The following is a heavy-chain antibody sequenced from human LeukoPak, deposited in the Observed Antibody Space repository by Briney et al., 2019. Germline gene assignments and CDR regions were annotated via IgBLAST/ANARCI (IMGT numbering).Heavy chain of an antibody. D-gene: IGHD5-24*01. Sequence: ASVKVSCKASGYTFTGYYMHWVRQAPGQGLEWMGWINPNSGGTNYAQKFQGRVTMTRDTSISTAYMELSRLRSDDTAVYYCARAKRRDGYNFIYWGQGTLVTVSS. J-gene: IGHJ4*02. V-gene: IGHV1-2*02. CDR3: ARAKRRDGYNFIY. CDR2: INPNSGGT. CDR1: GYTFTGYY.